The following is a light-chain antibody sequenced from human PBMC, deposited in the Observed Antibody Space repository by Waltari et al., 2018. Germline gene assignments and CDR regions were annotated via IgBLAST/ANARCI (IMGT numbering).Light chain of an antibody. CDR2: QDA. J-gene: IGLJ1*01. V-gene: IGLV3-1*01. CDR1: NLVDKS. CDR3: QVWDTTRGF. Sequence: SYDLTQPPSVSVSPAQTATITCSGDNLVDKSVFWYQQKPGQSPVLVLYQDAKRPSGIPARFSGSNSGNTATLTIRMTQPMDEADYYCQVWDTTRGFYGSGTKVTVL.